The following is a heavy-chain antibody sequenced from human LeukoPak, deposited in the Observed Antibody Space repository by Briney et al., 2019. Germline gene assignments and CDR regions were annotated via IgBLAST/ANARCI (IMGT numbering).Heavy chain of an antibody. CDR1: GYTFTSYD. V-gene: IGHV1-8*01. J-gene: IGHJ4*02. D-gene: IGHD2-15*01. Sequence: AASVKVSCKASGYTFTSYDINWVRQATGQGLEWMGWMNPNSGNTGYAQKFQGRVTMTRNTSISTAYMELSSLRSEDTAVYYCAKGYCSGGSCVDYWGQGTLVTVSS. CDR3: AKGYCSGGSCVDY. CDR2: MNPNSGNT.